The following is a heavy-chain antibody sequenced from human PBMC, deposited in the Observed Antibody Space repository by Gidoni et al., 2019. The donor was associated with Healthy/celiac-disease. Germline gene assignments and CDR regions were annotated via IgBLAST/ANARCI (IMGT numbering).Heavy chain of an antibody. CDR1: GSTFSDYF. CDR3: ARDRALGYCSSTSCYNLYYYGMDV. J-gene: IGHJ6*02. V-gene: IGHV3-11*01. D-gene: IGHD2-2*02. Sequence: QVRLVESGGGLVKSGRSPILSSEAPGSTFSDYFTAWNRQAAGKGMEWVSYNSSSGSTIYYADSVKVRFTIYRDNAKNSLYLQMNSLRAEDTDVYYCARDRALGYCSSTSCYNLYYYGMDVWGQGTTVTVSS. CDR2: NSSSGSTI.